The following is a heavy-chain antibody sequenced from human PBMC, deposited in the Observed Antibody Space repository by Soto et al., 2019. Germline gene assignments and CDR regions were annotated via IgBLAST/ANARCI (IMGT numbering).Heavy chain of an antibody. J-gene: IGHJ5*02. D-gene: IGHD6-13*01. Sequence: SETLSLTCTVSGGSISSYYWSWIRQPPGKGLEWIGYIHDSGSTNYNPSLKSRVAISLDTSKSQFSLKLTSVTATDTAVYYCARERPDGSRLDPWGQGTLVTVSS. CDR3: ARERPDGSRLDP. V-gene: IGHV4-59*12. CDR2: IHDSGST. CDR1: GGSISSYY.